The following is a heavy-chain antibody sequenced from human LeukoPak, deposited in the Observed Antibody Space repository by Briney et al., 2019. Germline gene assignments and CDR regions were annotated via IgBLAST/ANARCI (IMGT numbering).Heavy chain of an antibody. V-gene: IGHV3-21*01. CDR3: ARDRSMVATSDFDY. CDR1: GFTFSSYS. CDR2: ISSSSSYI. J-gene: IGHJ4*02. D-gene: IGHD5-12*01. Sequence: PGGSLRPSCAASGFTFSSYSMNWVRQAPGKGLEWVSSISSSSSYIYYADSVKGRFTISRDNAKNSLYLQMSSLRAEDTAVYYCARDRSMVATSDFDYWGQGTLVTVSS.